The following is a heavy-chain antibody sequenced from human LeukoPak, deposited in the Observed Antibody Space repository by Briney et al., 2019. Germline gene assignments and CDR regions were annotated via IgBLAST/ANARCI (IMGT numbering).Heavy chain of an antibody. D-gene: IGHD1-1*01. CDR2: LRGGGET. CDR3: AKASCVSNADAVW. CDR1: GFSFSNYA. J-gene: IGHJ4*02. Sequence: GGSLRLSCVASGFSFSNYAMSWVRQAPARGPEWVSSLRGGGETFYADSVKGRFTLSRDDPRNTVYLQLNNLRVEDTAIYYCAKASCVSNADAVWWGQGTRVTVSS. V-gene: IGHV3-23*01.